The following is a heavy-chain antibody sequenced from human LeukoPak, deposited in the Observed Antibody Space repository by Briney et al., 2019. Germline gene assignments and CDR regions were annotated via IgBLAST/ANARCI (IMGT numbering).Heavy chain of an antibody. J-gene: IGHJ4*02. V-gene: IGHV1-69*05. CDR1: RGTFSIYA. CDR2: IISIFGTA. Sequence: ATVKVSCKASRGTFSIYANIWVRQPPGKGLECMGKIISIFGTANYAQKFQGRVTITTDESTSTAYMELSSLRSEDTAVYYCARDRGYSGYDTYYFDYWGQGTLVTVSS. CDR3: ARDRGYSGYDTYYFDY. D-gene: IGHD5-12*01.